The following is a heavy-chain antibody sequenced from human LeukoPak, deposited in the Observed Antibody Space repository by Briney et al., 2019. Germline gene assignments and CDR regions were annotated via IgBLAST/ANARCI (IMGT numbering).Heavy chain of an antibody. V-gene: IGHV3-21*01. CDR3: ARARGYGDYAPDY. CDR2: ISSSSSYI. CDR1: GFTFSSYS. Sequence: GGSLRLSCAASGFTFSSYSMNWVRQAPGKGLEWVSSISSSSSYIYYADSVKGRFTISRDNAKTSLYLQMNSLRAEDTAVYYCARARGYGDYAPDYWGQGTLVTVSS. D-gene: IGHD4-17*01. J-gene: IGHJ4*02.